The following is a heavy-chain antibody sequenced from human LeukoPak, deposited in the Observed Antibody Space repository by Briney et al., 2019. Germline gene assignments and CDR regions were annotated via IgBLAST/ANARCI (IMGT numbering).Heavy chain of an antibody. J-gene: IGHJ4*02. D-gene: IGHD1-26*01. V-gene: IGHV5-51*01. CDR2: IYPGDSDT. CDR3: ARLSIVGATLNFFDY. CDR1: GSRFTTYW. Sequence: GESLKISCKGSGSRFTTYWIVWVRQMPGKGLEWMGIIYPGDSDTRYSPSFQGQVTISADKSINTAYLQWSSLKASDSAIYYCARLSIVGATLNFFDYWGQGTLVTVSS.